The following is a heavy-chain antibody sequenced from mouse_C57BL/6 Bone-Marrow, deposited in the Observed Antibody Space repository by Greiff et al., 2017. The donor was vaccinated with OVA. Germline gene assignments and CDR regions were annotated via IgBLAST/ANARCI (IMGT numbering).Heavy chain of an antibody. CDR1: GFTFSDYG. J-gene: IGHJ2*01. D-gene: IGHD1-1*01. V-gene: IGHV5-17*01. CDR2: ISSGSSTI. Sequence: EVKLVESGGGLVKPGGSLKLSCAASGFTFSDYGMHWVRQAPEKGLEWVAYISSGSSTIYYAATVKGRFTISRDKARNTLFLQMARLRYEDTAMYYCARGLGGSSVLDYWGQGTTLTVSS. CDR3: ARGLGGSSVLDY.